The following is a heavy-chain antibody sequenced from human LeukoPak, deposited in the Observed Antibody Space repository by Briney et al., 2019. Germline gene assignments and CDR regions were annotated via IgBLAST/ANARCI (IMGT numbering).Heavy chain of an antibody. J-gene: IGHJ4*02. CDR3: ARDSYYGDSFY. V-gene: IGHV3-74*03. CDR2: ITSDGTSI. CDR1: GFSFSPTW. Sequence: PGGSLSLSCAASGFSFSPTWMHWVRQPPGQGLVWVARITSDGTSISYAESVKGRFTISRDNAKNSLYLQMNSLRAEDTALYYCARDSYYGDSFYWGQGTLVTVSS. D-gene: IGHD4-17*01.